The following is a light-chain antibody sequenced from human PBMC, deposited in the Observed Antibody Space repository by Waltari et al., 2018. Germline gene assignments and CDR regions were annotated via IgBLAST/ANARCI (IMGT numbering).Light chain of an antibody. V-gene: IGLV1-40*01. CDR1: SSNIGAGYD. CDR3: QSYDSSLSGVI. J-gene: IGLJ2*01. Sequence: SVLTQPPSVSGAPGQRITISCTGTSSNIGAGYDVHWYLQLPGTAPKLLILGNNNRPSGGPDRFSASKSDTSASLAITGLQAEDEADYYCQSYDSSLSGVIFGGGTKLTVL. CDR2: GNN.